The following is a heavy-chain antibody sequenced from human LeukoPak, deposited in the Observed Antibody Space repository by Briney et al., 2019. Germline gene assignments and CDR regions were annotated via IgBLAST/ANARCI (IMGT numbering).Heavy chain of an antibody. CDR3: ARGDFWSGYNTGLY. Sequence: GGSLRLSCAAPVFTVSTNYMSRVRQAPGKGLEWVSVIYSGGSTYYADSVKGRFTISRHNSKNTLYLQMDSLRDEDTAVYYCARGDFWSGYNTGLYRGQGTLVTVSS. J-gene: IGHJ4*02. V-gene: IGHV3-53*04. CDR1: VFTVSTNY. D-gene: IGHD3-3*01. CDR2: IYSGGST.